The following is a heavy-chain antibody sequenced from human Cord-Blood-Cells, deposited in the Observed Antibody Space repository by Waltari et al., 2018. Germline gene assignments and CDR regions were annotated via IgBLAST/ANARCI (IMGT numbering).Heavy chain of an antibody. Sequence: QVQLVQSGAEVKKPGASVKVSCQASGYTFTGYYMHRVRQAPGQGLEWIGWINPNSGGTNYAQKFQGRVTMTRDTSISTAYMELSRLRSDDTAVYYCARDSGSYFTSFDYWGQGTLVTVSS. J-gene: IGHJ4*02. CDR3: ARDSGSYFTSFDY. CDR1: GYTFTGYY. V-gene: IGHV1-2*02. CDR2: INPNSGGT. D-gene: IGHD1-26*01.